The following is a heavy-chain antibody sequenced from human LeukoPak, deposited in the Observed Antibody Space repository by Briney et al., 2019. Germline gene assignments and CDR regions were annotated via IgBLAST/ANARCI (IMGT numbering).Heavy chain of an antibody. Sequence: PGGSLRLSCAASGFTFSSYGMHWVRQAPGKGLEWVAVIWYDGSNKYYADSVKGRFTISRDNSKNTLYLQMNSLRAEDTAVYYCARDGYSSSWYDYYYYGMDVWGQGTTVTVSS. CDR2: IWYDGSNK. CDR3: ARDGYSSSWYDYYYYGMDV. CDR1: GFTFSSYG. D-gene: IGHD6-13*01. J-gene: IGHJ6*02. V-gene: IGHV3-33*01.